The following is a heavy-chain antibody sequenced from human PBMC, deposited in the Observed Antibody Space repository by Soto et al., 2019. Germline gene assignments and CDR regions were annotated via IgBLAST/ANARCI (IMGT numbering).Heavy chain of an antibody. J-gene: IGHJ4*02. Sequence: PSETLSLTCAVYGGSFSGYYWSWIRQPPGKGLEWIGEINHSGSTNYNPSLKSRVTISVDTSKNQFSLKLSSVTAADTAVYYCARGRSSSWYAYWGQGTLVTVSS. D-gene: IGHD6-13*01. V-gene: IGHV4-34*01. CDR2: INHSGST. CDR1: GGSFSGYY. CDR3: ARGRSSSWYAY.